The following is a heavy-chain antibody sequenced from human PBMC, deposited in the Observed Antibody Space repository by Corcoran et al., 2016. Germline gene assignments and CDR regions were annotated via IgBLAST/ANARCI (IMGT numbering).Heavy chain of an antibody. CDR1: GDSVSSNSAA. CDR3: ARDLTTYGGYYYYGRDV. D-gene: IGHD1-1*01. Sequence: QVQLQQSGPGLVKPSQTLSLTCAISGDSVSSNSAAWNWIRQSPSRGLEWLGRTYYRSKWYNDYAVSVKSRITINPDTSKNQVSLQLNSVTPEDTAVYDCARDLTTYGGYYYYGRDVWGQGTTVTVSS. V-gene: IGHV6-1*01. CDR2: TYYRSKWYN. J-gene: IGHJ6*02.